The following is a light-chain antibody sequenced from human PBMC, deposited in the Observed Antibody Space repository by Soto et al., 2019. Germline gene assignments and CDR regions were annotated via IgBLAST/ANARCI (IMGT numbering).Light chain of an antibody. CDR2: GNN. V-gene: IGLV1-51*01. CDR3: VTWDSSLSAAV. J-gene: IGLJ2*01. CDR1: SSNVQHNY. Sequence: QSVLTKPPSVSAAPGQTVPISCSGSSSNVQHNYVSWHQQLPGAAPKLLIYGNNKRPSGIPDRFSGSKSGATATLGITGLQTGDAADYYCVTWDSSLSAAVFGGGTKLTVL.